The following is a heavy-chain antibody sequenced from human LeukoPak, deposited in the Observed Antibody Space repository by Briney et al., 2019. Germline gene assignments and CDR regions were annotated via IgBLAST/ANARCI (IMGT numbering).Heavy chain of an antibody. J-gene: IGHJ4*02. Sequence: GRSLRLSCAAYGFTFDDYTMHWVRQAPGKGLEWVSLISWDGGSTYYADSVKGRFTISRDNSKNSLYLQMNSLRTEDTALYYCAKDGPTYYDSSGPGDYFDYWGQGTLVTVSS. V-gene: IGHV3-43*01. D-gene: IGHD3-22*01. CDR2: ISWDGGST. CDR3: AKDGPTYYDSSGPGDYFDY. CDR1: GFTFDDYT.